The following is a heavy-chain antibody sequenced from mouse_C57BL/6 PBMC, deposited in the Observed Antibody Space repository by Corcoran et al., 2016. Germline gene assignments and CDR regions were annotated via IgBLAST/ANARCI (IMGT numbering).Heavy chain of an antibody. CDR2: INPNNGGT. CDR3: ARCNGYDFLAMDY. V-gene: IGHV1-26*01. Sequence: VQLQQSGPELVKPGASVKISCKASGYTFTDYYMNWVKQSHGKSLEWIGDINPNNGGTSYNQKFKGKATLTVDKSSSTAYMELRSLTSEDSAVYYCARCNGYDFLAMDYWGQGTSVTVSS. D-gene: IGHD2-2*01. J-gene: IGHJ4*01. CDR1: GYTFTDYY.